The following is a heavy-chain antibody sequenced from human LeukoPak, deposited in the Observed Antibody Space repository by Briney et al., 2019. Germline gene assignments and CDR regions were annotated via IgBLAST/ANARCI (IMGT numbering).Heavy chain of an antibody. D-gene: IGHD1-26*01. CDR3: AIQGVGAPGSFDI. Sequence: SVKVSCKASGGTFSSYVFSWVRQAPGQGLEWLGGIIPISRTPNYAQKLQGRVTITTDESTSTAYMDLSGLRSGDTAMYYCAIQGVGAPGSFDIWGQGTMVTVSS. J-gene: IGHJ3*02. CDR1: GGTFSSYV. V-gene: IGHV1-69*05. CDR2: IIPISRTP.